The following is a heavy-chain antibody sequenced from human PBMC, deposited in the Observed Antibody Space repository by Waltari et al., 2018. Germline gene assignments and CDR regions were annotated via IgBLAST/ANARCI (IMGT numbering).Heavy chain of an antibody. CDR1: GFTFTSSA. D-gene: IGHD1-7*01. CDR3: AAVITGTTSRYFDY. Sequence: QMQLVQSGPEVKKPGTSVKVSCKASGFTFTSSAMQWGRQARGQRLEWIGWIVVGSGNTNYAQKFQERVTITRDMSTSTAYMELSSLRSEDTAVYYCAAVITGTTSRYFDYWGQGTLVTVSS. V-gene: IGHV1-58*02. CDR2: IVVGSGNT. J-gene: IGHJ4*02.